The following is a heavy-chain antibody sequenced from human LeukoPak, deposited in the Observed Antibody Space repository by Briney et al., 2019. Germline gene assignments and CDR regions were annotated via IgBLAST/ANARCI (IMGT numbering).Heavy chain of an antibody. D-gene: IGHD2-2*01. CDR3: ARRSLIPAEDY. V-gene: IGHV4-59*08. CDR2: ISYSGNT. Sequence: PSETLSLTCTVSGDSIRPYYWNWIRQSPGKGLEWLGYISYSGNTNYHPSVKSRVTISLDTSKNHFSLRLNSVTAADTAVYYCARRSLIPAEDYWGQGTLVSVSS. J-gene: IGHJ4*02. CDR1: GDSIRPYY.